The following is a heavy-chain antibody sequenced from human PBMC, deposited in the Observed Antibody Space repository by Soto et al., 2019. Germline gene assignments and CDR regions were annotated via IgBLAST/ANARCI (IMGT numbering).Heavy chain of an antibody. J-gene: IGHJ4*02. Sequence: EVQLLESGGGLVQPGGSLRLSCAASGFTFSNCAMTWVRQSPGKGLEWVSGISGSGLITYYADSVKGRFTISRDNSKSTLYLQMNSLRAEDTAVYYCAGRGHTHGWWIFDYWGQGSLVTVSS. CDR2: ISGSGLIT. D-gene: IGHD6-19*01. CDR1: GFTFSNCA. V-gene: IGHV3-23*01. CDR3: AGRGHTHGWWIFDY.